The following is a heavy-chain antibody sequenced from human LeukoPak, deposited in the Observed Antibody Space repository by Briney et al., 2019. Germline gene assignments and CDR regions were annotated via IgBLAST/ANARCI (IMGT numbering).Heavy chain of an antibody. CDR1: GGSFSGYY. D-gene: IGHD6-13*01. J-gene: IGHJ6*03. CDR3: ARGVGSSWYYYYYMDV. CDR2: INHSGSI. V-gene: IGHV4-34*01. Sequence: SETLSLTCAVYGGSFSGYYWSWIRQPPGKGLEWIGEINHSGSINYNPSLKSRVTISVDTSKNQFSLKLSSVAAADTAVYYCARGVGSSWYYYYYMDVWGKGTTVTVSS.